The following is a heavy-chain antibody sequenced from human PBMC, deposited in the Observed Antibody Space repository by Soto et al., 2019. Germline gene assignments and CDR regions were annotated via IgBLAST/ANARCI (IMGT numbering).Heavy chain of an antibody. V-gene: IGHV1-46*03. CDR3: VREVFPLGHAFDV. D-gene: IGHD7-27*01. Sequence: QVQLVQSGAEVKQPGASVRISCKASGYTFTTYFMHWVRQAPGPGLEWMGVIFPSGGSPNYAQQFQGRVTLTRDTSTSTVYMDLSSLTSEDTAIYYCVREVFPLGHAFDVWGQGKMVTVSS. CDR2: IFPSGGSP. CDR1: GYTFTTYF. J-gene: IGHJ3*01.